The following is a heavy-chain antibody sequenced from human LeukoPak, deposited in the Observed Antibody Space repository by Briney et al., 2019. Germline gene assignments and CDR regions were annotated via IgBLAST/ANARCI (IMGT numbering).Heavy chain of an antibody. CDR1: GYTFTSYG. V-gene: IGHV1-18*01. D-gene: IGHD6-25*01. CDR2: ISAYNGNT. CDR3: ARAASSGSQHDYYMDV. Sequence: GASVKVSCKASGYTFTSYGIRWVRQAPGQGLEWMGWISAYNGNTNYAQKLQGRVTMTTDTSTSTAYMELRSLRSDDTAVYYCARAASSGSQHDYYMDVWGKGTTVTVSS. J-gene: IGHJ6*03.